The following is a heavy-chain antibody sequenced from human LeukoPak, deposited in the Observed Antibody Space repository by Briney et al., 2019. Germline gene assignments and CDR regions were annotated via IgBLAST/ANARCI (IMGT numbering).Heavy chain of an antibody. CDR1: GFTFSNAW. Sequence: GGSLRLSCAASGFTFSNAWMSWVRQAPGKGLEWVGRIKSKTDGGTTDYAAPVKGRFTISRDDSENTLYLQMNSLETEDTAVYYCTTHSRIAAAGTFDYWGQGTLVTVSS. CDR2: IKSKTDGGTT. CDR3: TTHSRIAAAGTFDY. V-gene: IGHV3-15*01. D-gene: IGHD6-13*01. J-gene: IGHJ4*02.